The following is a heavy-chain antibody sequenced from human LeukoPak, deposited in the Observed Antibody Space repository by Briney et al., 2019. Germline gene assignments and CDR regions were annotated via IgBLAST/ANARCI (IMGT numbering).Heavy chain of an antibody. V-gene: IGHV3-53*01. D-gene: IGHD3-22*01. J-gene: IGHJ4*02. Sequence: PGGSLRLSCAASGFTFSSYAMSWVRQAPGKGLEWVSVIYSGGSTYYADSVKGRFTISRDNSKNTLYLQMNSLRAEDTAVYYCARLVYYYDSSGYSYYFDYWGQGTLVTVSS. CDR1: GFTFSSYA. CDR3: ARLVYYYDSSGYSYYFDY. CDR2: IYSGGST.